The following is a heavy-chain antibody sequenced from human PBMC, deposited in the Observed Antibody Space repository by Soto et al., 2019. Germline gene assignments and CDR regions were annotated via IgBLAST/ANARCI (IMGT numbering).Heavy chain of an antibody. CDR3: CNVWFDH. J-gene: IGHJ5*02. CDR2: ISGSGDST. CDR1: GFTFSSYA. V-gene: IGHV3-23*01. Sequence: EVQLLESGGGLVQPGGSLRLSCAASGFTFSSYAMNWVRQAPGKGLEWVSTISGSGDSTYYADSVKGRFTISRDNSKNTLYLQVNSLRAEDTAVYYCCNVWFDHWGQGTPVTVSS.